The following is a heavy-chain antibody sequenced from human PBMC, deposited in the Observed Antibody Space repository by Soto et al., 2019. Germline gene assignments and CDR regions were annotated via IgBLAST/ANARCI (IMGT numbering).Heavy chain of an antibody. J-gene: IGHJ6*02. Sequence: QVRLVQSGAEVQKPGSSVKVSCKASGGTFLNYAISWVRQAPGQGLEWMGGIIPLFGTSNYAQNFQDRVTITADESTSTADMELSSLRSDDTAVYYCARGVRYVSPSYDYGMDVWGQGTTVTVSS. D-gene: IGHD3-10*02. V-gene: IGHV1-69*01. CDR3: ARGVRYVSPSYDYGMDV. CDR2: IIPLFGTS. CDR1: GGTFLNYA.